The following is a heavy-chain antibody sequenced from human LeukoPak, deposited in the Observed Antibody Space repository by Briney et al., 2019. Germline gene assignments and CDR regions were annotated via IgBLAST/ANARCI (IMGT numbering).Heavy chain of an antibody. CDR3: ARGGTSGSLIY. D-gene: IGHD1-26*01. CDR1: GFTFSNYW. V-gene: IGHV3-74*01. J-gene: IGHJ4*02. CDR2: INSDGGTT. Sequence: GGSLRLSCAASGFTFSNYWMHWVRQDPLKGLVWVSRINSDGGTTGYADSVKGRFTISRDNAKNTLYLQMNSLRAEDTALYYCARGGTSGSLIYWGQGTLVTVSS.